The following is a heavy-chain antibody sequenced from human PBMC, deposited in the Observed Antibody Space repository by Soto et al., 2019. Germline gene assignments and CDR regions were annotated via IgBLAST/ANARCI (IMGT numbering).Heavy chain of an antibody. CDR2: TRDKANSYTR. CDR1: GFTFSDHY. J-gene: IGHJ6*02. CDR3: AIVVVIPAYYGMDV. D-gene: IGHD2-21*01. V-gene: IGHV3-72*01. Sequence: PGGSLRLSCAASGFTFSDHYIDWVRQAPGKGLEWVGRTRDKANSYTREYAASVKGRFTISRDDSKNSLYLQMNSLKTEDTAGYYCAIVVVIPAYYGMDVWGQGTTVTVSS.